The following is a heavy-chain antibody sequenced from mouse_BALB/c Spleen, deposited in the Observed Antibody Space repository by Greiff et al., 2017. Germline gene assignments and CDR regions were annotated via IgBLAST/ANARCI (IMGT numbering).Heavy chain of an antibody. CDR2: INPGSGGT. CDR3: ARSDGYYGWFAY. Sequence: VQLQQSGAELVRPGTSVKVSCKASGYAFTNYLIEWVKQRPGQGLEWIGVINPGSGGTNYNEKFKGKATLTADKSSSTAYMQLSSLTSDDSAVYFCARSDGYYGWFAYWGQGTLVTVSA. D-gene: IGHD2-3*01. V-gene: IGHV1-54*01. J-gene: IGHJ3*01. CDR1: GYAFTNYL.